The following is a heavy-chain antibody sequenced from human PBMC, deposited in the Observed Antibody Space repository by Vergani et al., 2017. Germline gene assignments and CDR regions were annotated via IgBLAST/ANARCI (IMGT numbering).Heavy chain of an antibody. CDR3: TIEYSSSSRDY. CDR2: IRSKANSYAT. J-gene: IGHJ4*02. V-gene: IGHV3-73*02. D-gene: IGHD6-6*01. Sequence: EVQLVESGGGLVQPGGSLKLSCAASGFTFSGAAMHWVRQASGNGLEWVGRIRSKANSYATAYAASVKGRFTISRDDSKNTAYLQMNSLKTEDTAVYYCTIEYSSSSRDYWGQGTLVTVSS. CDR1: GFTFSGAA.